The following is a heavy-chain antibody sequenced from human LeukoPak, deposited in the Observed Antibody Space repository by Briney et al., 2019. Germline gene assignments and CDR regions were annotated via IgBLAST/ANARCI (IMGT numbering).Heavy chain of an antibody. D-gene: IGHD7-27*01. CDR3: AKKVPANWGSYFDY. Sequence: GSLRLSCAASGFTFSTYWMHWVRQAPGKGLVWVACINSDGSSPSYADSVKGRFTISRDNAKNTLYLQMNSLRAEDTAVYYCAKKVPANWGSYFDYWGQGTLVTVSS. CDR1: GFTFSTYW. V-gene: IGHV3-74*01. J-gene: IGHJ4*02. CDR2: INSDGSSP.